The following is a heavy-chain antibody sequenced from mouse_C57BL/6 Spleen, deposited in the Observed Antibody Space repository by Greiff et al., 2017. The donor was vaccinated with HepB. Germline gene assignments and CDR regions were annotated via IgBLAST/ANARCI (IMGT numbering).Heavy chain of an antibody. CDR2: ISRGGVYT. V-gene: IGHV5-9-1*02. Sequence: EVLLLESGAGLVKPGASLKLSCAASGFTFSSYAMYWVRQTPEKSLEWVAYISRGGVYTYYADTVKGRCTIARDKTRNTLYLQMSSLTSEDTAMYYCTRAKLHLYFDYWGQGTTLTVSS. CDR3: TRAKLHLYFDY. CDR1: GFTFSSYA. J-gene: IGHJ2*01.